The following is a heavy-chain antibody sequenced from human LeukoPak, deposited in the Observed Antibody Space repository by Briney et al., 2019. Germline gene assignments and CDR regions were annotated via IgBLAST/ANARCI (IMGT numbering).Heavy chain of an antibody. J-gene: IGHJ4*02. V-gene: IGHV3-64D*06. CDR3: VKRSYSGTYYYDY. CDR1: GFTFSSYA. CDR2: ISSDGGST. D-gene: IGHD5-12*01. Sequence: PGGSLRLSCSASGFTFSSYAMHWVRQAPGKGLEYVSSISSDGGSTYYADSVKGRFTISRDNSKNTLYLQMSSLRAEDTAVFCCVKRSYSGTYYYDYWGQGTLVTVSS.